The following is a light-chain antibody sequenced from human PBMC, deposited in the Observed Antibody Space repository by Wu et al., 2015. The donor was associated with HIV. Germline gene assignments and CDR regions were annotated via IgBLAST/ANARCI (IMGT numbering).Light chain of an antibody. CDR3: QQSYT. J-gene: IGKJ2*01. V-gene: IGKV1-9*01. Sequence: DIQLTQSPSFLSASVGDRVSVTCRASQGIGDFLVWYQQKPGKAPKLLIYDASTLHSGVPSRFSGSRSGTEFTLTISTLQPEDFAIYYCQQSYTFGQGT. CDR2: DAS. CDR1: QGIGDF.